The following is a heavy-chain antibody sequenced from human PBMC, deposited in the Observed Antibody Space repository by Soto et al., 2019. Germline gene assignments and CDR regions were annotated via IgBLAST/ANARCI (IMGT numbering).Heavy chain of an antibody. Sequence: GGSLRLSCAASGFTFSTSWMDWVRQTPGKGLEWVTNINQDGSEKNYVDSVKGRFTISRDNAKNSLFLQMSSLTAEDSGLYYCTRYLDFRGQGTLVTVSS. CDR1: GFTFSTSW. V-gene: IGHV3-7*01. CDR3: TRYLDF. J-gene: IGHJ4*02. D-gene: IGHD3-9*01. CDR2: INQDGSEK.